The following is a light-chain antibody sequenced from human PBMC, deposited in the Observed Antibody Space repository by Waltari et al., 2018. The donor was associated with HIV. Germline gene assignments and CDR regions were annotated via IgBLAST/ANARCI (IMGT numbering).Light chain of an antibody. V-gene: IGLV2-14*03. J-gene: IGLJ2*01. CDR2: EVS. Sequence: QSALTQPASVSGSYGQSITISCTGTNNDIGSYNYVSWYQQHPDRAPKLLMSEVSNRPSGISDRFSGSKSGNTASLTISGLQAEDEAHYYCSSYTSSITVIFGGGTQVTV. CDR1: NNDIGSYNY. CDR3: SSYTSSITVI.